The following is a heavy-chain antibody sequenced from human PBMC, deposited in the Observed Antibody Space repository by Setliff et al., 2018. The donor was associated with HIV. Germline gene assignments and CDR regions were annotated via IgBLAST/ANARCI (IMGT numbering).Heavy chain of an antibody. CDR3: ARSFPYYYESGGLYAMDV. D-gene: IGHD3-22*01. V-gene: IGHV3-48*03. CDR1: GFTFSSYE. CDR2: ISSSGNTI. J-gene: IGHJ6*02. Sequence: TGGSLRLSCAASGFTFSSYEMNWVRQAPGKGLEWVSYISSSGNTIYYADSVKGRFTISRDNAKKSLYLQMNSLRVEDTALYYCARSFPYYYESGGLYAMDVWGLGTTVTVSS.